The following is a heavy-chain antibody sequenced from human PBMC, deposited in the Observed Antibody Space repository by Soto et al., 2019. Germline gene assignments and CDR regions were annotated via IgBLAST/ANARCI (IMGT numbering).Heavy chain of an antibody. CDR3: ARDSQLEVWRSYQPLDY. J-gene: IGHJ4*02. CDR1: GFTFSSYC. CDR2: IWYDGSNK. V-gene: IGHV3-33*01. D-gene: IGHD3-16*02. Sequence: PGGSLRLSCAASGFTFSSYCMHWVRQAPGKGLEWVAVIWYDGSNKYYADSVKGRFTISRDNSENTLYLQMNSLRAEDTAVYFCARDSQLEVWRSYQPLDYWGQGTLVTVSS.